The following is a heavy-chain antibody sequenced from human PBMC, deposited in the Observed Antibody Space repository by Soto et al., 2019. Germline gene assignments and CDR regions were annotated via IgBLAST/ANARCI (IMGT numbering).Heavy chain of an antibody. CDR1: GGSISSYY. D-gene: IGHD3-10*01. CDR3: ARVWYYYGSGSYYYPDYYYGMDV. Sequence: LSLTCTVSGGSISSYYWSWIRQPPGKGLEWIGYIYYSGSTNYNPSLKSRVTISVDTSKNQFSLKLSSVTAADTAVYYCARVWYYYGSGSYYYPDYYYGMDVWGQGTTVTVSS. CDR2: IYYSGST. V-gene: IGHV4-59*01. J-gene: IGHJ6*02.